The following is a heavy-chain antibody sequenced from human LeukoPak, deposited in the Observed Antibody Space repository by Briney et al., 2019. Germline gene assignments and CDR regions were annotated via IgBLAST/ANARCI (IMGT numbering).Heavy chain of an antibody. Sequence: GESLRLSCAASGFTSSSYAMSWVSQPHGGGMGWESVTRGNGAKTYYADSVKGRRIICRDNSANTPFIQMDSVRAEETGAYYSAKVVALWVDAPGYWGEGTVVSVSS. J-gene: IGHJ4*02. CDR1: GFTSSSYA. D-gene: IGHD3-10*01. CDR3: AKVVALWVDAPGY. V-gene: IGHV3-23*01. CDR2: TRGNGAKT.